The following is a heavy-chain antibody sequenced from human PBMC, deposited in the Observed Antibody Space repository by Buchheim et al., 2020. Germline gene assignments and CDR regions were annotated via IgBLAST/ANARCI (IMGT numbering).Heavy chain of an antibody. CDR2: IWYDGSNK. CDR1: GFTFSSYG. CDR3: ATGDAGGGFLYYGMDV. D-gene: IGHD7-27*01. Sequence: QVQLVESGGGVVQPGRSLRLSCAASGFTFSSYGMHWVRQAPGKGLEWVAVIWYDGSNKYYADSVKGRFTISRDNSKNTLYLQMNSLRAEDTAVYYCATGDAGGGFLYYGMDVWGQGTT. V-gene: IGHV3-33*01. J-gene: IGHJ6*02.